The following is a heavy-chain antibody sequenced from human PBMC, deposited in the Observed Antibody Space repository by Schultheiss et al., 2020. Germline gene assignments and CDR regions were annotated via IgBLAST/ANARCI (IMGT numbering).Heavy chain of an antibody. J-gene: IGHJ4*02. CDR3: ARGQTVRGLEY. V-gene: IGHV4-59*01. Sequence: SQTLSLTCTVSGGSISSYYWSWIRQPPGKGLEWIGEINHSGSTNYNPSLKSRVTISVDTSKNQFSLNLSSVTDADTAVYYCARGQTVRGLEYWGQGALVTVSS. D-gene: IGHD4-17*01. CDR2: INHSGST. CDR1: GGSISSYY.